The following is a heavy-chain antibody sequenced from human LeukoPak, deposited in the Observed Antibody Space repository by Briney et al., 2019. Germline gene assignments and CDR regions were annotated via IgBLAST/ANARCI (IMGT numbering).Heavy chain of an antibody. J-gene: IGHJ3*02. CDR3: ARHPYIAVAVGDAFDI. CDR1: GGSISGYY. Sequence: SETLSLTCTVSGGSISGYYWSWIRQPPGKGLEYIGYIHYSGSTTYNPSLKSRVTISVDTSKNQFSLKMNSVTAADTAVYYCARHPYIAVAVGDAFDIWGQGTMVTVSS. D-gene: IGHD6-19*01. CDR2: IHYSGST. V-gene: IGHV4-59*08.